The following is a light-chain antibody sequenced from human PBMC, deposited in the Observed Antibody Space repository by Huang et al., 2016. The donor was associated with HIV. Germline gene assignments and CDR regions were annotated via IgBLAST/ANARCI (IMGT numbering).Light chain of an antibody. V-gene: IGKV3-11*01. CDR1: QSVGTY. J-gene: IGKJ2*01. CDR3: QQRGSWPRT. CDR2: DAS. Sequence: EVVLTQSPATLSLSLGQRATLSCRASQSVGTYLAWYQQKPGQPPRLLIYDASYRATGIPARCSGRGSGTDFTLTISTLEPEDFALYYCQQRGSWPRTFGQGTKLEIK.